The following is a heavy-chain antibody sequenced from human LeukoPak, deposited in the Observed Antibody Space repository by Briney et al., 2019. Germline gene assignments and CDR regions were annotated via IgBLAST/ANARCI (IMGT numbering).Heavy chain of an antibody. CDR2: ISLAGQT. V-gene: IGHV4/OR15-8*02. D-gene: IGHD4/OR15-4a*01. CDR1: GGSISGPNW. CDR3: SRESAPFSPFGY. J-gene: IGHJ4*02. Sequence: SETLSLTCGVSGGSISGPNWWSWVRQPPGQGLEWIGEISLAGQTNYHPSLNGRVTMSLDKSSNQLSLHLTSVTAADTATYFCSRESAPFSPFGYWGQGTLVIVSS.